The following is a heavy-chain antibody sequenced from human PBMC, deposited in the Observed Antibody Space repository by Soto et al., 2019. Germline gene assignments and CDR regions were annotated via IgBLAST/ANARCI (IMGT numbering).Heavy chain of an antibody. Sequence: QVQLVQSGAEVKKPGSSVKVSCKASGGTSSSYAISWVRHAPGQGLEWMGGIIPIFGTANYAQKFQGRVTITADESTSTAYMELSSLRSEDTAVYYCARVSSSPSGYYYYYGMDVWGQGTTVTVSS. CDR1: GGTSSSYA. J-gene: IGHJ6*02. V-gene: IGHV1-69*01. D-gene: IGHD6-6*01. CDR3: ARVSSSPSGYYYYYGMDV. CDR2: IIPIFGTA.